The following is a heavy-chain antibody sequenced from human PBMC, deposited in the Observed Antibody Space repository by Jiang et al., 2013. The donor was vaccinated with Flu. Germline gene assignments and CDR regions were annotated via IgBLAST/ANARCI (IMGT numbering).Heavy chain of an antibody. D-gene: IGHD1-26*01. V-gene: IGHV4-59*01. CDR3: ARDGEVGAEPYGMDV. Sequence: GLVKPSETLSLTCTVSGGSISSYYWSWIRQPPGKGLEWIGYIYYSGSTNYNPSLKSRVTISVDTSKNQFSLKLSSVTAADTAVYYCARDGEVGAEPYGMDVWGQGTTVTVSS. CDR1: GGSISSYY. CDR2: IYYSGST. J-gene: IGHJ6*02.